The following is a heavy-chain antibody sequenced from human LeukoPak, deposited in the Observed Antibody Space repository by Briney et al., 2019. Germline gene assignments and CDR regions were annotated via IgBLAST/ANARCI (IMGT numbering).Heavy chain of an antibody. V-gene: IGHV4-31*03. D-gene: IGHD4-17*01. CDR2: IYYSGGT. CDR3: ARETTVTTSPGEDV. J-gene: IGHJ6*02. Sequence: SQTLSLTCTVSGGSISSGGYYWSWIRQHPGKGLEWIGYIYYSGGTYYNPSLKSRVTISVDTSKNQFSLKLSSVTAADTAVYYCARETTVTTSPGEDVWGQGTTVTVSS. CDR1: GGSISSGGYY.